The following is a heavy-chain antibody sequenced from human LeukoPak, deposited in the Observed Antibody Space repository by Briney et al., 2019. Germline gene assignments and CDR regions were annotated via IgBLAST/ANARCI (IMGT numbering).Heavy chain of an antibody. J-gene: IGHJ4*02. CDR1: GYTFTGYY. CDR3: ARDLYYYDSSGYYYHGYFDY. Sequence: GASVKVSCKASGYTFTGYYMHWVQQAPGQGLEWMGWINPNSGGTNYAQKFQGRVTMPRDTSISTAYMEVSRLRSDDTAVYFCARDLYYYDSSGYYYHGYFDYWGQGTLVTVSS. V-gene: IGHV1-2*02. CDR2: INPNSGGT. D-gene: IGHD3-22*01.